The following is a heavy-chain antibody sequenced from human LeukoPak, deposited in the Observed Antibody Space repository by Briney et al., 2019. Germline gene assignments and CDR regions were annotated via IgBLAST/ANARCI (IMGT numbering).Heavy chain of an antibody. CDR1: GYTFAGYY. D-gene: IGHD3-22*01. V-gene: IGHV1-2*06. CDR3: ARWITMIVGGYYFDY. Sequence: GASVKVSCKASGYTFAGYYMHWVRQAPGQGLEWMGRINPNSGGTNYAQKFHGRVTMTRDTSISTAYMELSRLRSDDTAVYYCARWITMIVGGYYFDYWGQGTLVTVSS. CDR2: INPNSGGT. J-gene: IGHJ4*02.